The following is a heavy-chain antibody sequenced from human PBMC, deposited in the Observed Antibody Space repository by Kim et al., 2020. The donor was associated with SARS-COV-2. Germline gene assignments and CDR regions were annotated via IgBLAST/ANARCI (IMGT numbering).Heavy chain of an antibody. CDR2: ISYDGSNK. CDR3: AKTRENYDILTGYYYFDY. J-gene: IGHJ4*02. D-gene: IGHD3-9*01. CDR1: GFTFSSYG. V-gene: IGHV3-30*18. Sequence: GGSLRLSCAASGFTFSSYGMHWVRQAPGKGLEWVAVISYDGSNKYYADSVKGRFTISRDNSKNTLYLQMNSLRAEDTAVYYCAKTRENYDILTGYYYFDYWGQGTLVTVSS.